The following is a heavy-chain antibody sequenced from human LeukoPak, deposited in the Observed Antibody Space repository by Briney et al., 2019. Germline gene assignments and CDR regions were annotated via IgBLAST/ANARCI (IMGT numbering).Heavy chain of an antibody. J-gene: IGHJ5*02. D-gene: IGHD3-3*01. Sequence: SETLSLTCTVSGGSISSHYWSWIRQPPGKGLEWIGYIYYSGSTNYNPSLKSRVTISVDTSKNQFSLKLSSVTAADTAVYYCAREIGVVYNWFDPRGQGTLVTVSS. CDR3: AREIGVVYNWFDP. CDR2: IYYSGST. V-gene: IGHV4-59*11. CDR1: GGSISSHY.